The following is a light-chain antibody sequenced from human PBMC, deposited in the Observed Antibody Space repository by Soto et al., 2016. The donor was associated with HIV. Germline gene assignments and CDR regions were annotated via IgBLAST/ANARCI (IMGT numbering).Light chain of an antibody. Sequence: SYVLTQPPSVSVAPGKTARITCGGNNIGSKSVHWYQQKPGQAPVMVVYDDSDRPSGIPERFSGSNSGNTATLTISRVEAGDEADYYYQVWDGSSDHSPWVFGGGTKLTVL. CDR3: QVWDGSSDHSPWV. J-gene: IGLJ3*02. V-gene: IGLV3-21*03. CDR1: NIGSKS. CDR2: DDS.